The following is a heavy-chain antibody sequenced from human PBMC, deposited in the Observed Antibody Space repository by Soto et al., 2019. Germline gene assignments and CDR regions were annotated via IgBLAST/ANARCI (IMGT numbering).Heavy chain of an antibody. J-gene: IGHJ5*02. CDR2: IYYSGST. V-gene: IGHV4-59*08. D-gene: IGHD6-13*01. Sequence: SETLSLTCTVSGGSISSYYWSWIRQPPGKGLEWIGYIYYSGSTNYNPSLKSRVTISVDTSKNQFSLKLSSVTAADTAVYYCARRGYESSSWHGLENWFDPWGQGTLVTVSS. CDR1: GGSISSYY. CDR3: ARRGYESSSWHGLENWFDP.